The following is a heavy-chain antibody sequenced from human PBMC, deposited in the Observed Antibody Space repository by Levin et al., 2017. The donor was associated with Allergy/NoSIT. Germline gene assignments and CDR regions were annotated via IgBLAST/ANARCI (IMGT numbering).Heavy chain of an antibody. D-gene: IGHD2-15*01. CDR3: VRDRAAADV. Sequence: AGGSLRLSCAASGFIFSDYAMNWVRQTPRKGLEWLSYISSGSSVIYYADSVKGRFTTSRNDAKNSLYLQMSSLRDEDTAVYYCVRDRAAADVWGQGTVVTVSS. CDR2: ISSGSSVI. J-gene: IGHJ4*02. CDR1: GFIFSDYA. V-gene: IGHV3-48*02.